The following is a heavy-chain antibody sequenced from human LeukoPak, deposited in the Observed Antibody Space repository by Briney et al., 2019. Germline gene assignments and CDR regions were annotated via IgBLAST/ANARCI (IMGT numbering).Heavy chain of an antibody. CDR2: IEYNGGAK. D-gene: IGHD6-25*01. Sequence: GGSLRLSCVASGFTFSNYWMSWVRQAPGKGLGWVANIEYNGGAKDYADSVKGRFSISRDNAKNSLYLQLNSLRNEDTALYYCARGAPAAGRVDYWGQGTLVTVSS. V-gene: IGHV3-7*01. CDR3: ARGAPAAGRVDY. CDR1: GFTFSNYW. J-gene: IGHJ4*02.